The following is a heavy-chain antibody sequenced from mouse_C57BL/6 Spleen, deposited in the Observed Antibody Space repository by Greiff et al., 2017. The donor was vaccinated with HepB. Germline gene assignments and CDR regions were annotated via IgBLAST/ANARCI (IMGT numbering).Heavy chain of an antibody. Sequence: EVQRVESGGGLVKPGGSLKLSCAASGFTFSDYGMHWVRQAPEKGLEWVAYISSGSSTIYYADTVKGRFTISRDNAKNTLFLQMTSLRSEDTAMYYCASEIYYDSAWFAYWGQGTLVTVSA. V-gene: IGHV5-17*01. D-gene: IGHD2-4*01. J-gene: IGHJ3*01. CDR2: ISSGSSTI. CDR3: ASEIYYDSAWFAY. CDR1: GFTFSDYG.